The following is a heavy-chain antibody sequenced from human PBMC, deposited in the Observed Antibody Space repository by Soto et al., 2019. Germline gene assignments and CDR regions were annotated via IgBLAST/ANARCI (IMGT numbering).Heavy chain of an antibody. V-gene: IGHV1-69*06. CDR1: GGTFSSYA. Sequence: ASVKVSCKASGGTFSSYAISWVRQAPGQGLEWMGGIIPIFGTANYAQRFQGRVTITADKSTSTAYMELSSLRSEDTAVYYCARAPYYYGATFDYWGQGTLVTVSS. J-gene: IGHJ4*02. CDR2: IIPIFGTA. CDR3: ARAPYYYGATFDY. D-gene: IGHD3-10*01.